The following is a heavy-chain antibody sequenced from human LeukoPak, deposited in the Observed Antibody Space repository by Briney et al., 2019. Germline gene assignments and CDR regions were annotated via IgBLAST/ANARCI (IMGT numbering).Heavy chain of an antibody. J-gene: IGHJ4*02. CDR3: AKYCITTSCYGSVDY. CDR2: ISVGSTTK. Sequence: PGGSLRLSCAASGFTFSDYNMNWVRRALGKGLEWVSYISVGSTTKYYADSVKGRFTLSRDNAKNSLYLQMYSLRAEDTAVYYCAKYCITTSCYGSVDYWGQGTLVTVSS. CDR1: GFTFSDYN. V-gene: IGHV3-48*01. D-gene: IGHD2-2*01.